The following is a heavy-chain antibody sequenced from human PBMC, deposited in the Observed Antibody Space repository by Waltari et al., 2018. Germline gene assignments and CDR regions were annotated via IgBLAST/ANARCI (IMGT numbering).Heavy chain of an antibody. CDR2: IYHSGST. V-gene: IGHV4-4*02. CDR1: GGSISSSTW. Sequence: QVQLQESGPGLVKPSGTLSLTCSVSGGSISSSTWWRWVRQHPGKGLEWIGEIYHSGSTNYNPSLKSRVTISVDKYKNQFSRKLSSVTAADTAVYYCARPREVGYSGYSDWGQGTLVTVSS. J-gene: IGHJ4*02. CDR3: ARPREVGYSGYSD. D-gene: IGHD5-12*01.